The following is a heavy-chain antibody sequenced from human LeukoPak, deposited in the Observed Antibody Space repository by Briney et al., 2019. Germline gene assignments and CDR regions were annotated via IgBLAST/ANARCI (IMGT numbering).Heavy chain of an antibody. CDR2: ISSSSSYI. V-gene: IGHV3-21*01. CDR3: ARDQLSIAVAGTIDY. D-gene: IGHD6-19*01. CDR1: GLTLTTYS. J-gene: IGHJ4*02. Sequence: GGSLRLPCAASGLTLTTYSMNWVRQAPGKGLEWVSSISSSSSYIYYADSVKGRFTISRDNAKNSLYLQMNSLRAEDTAVYYCARDQLSIAVAGTIDYWGQGTLVTVSS.